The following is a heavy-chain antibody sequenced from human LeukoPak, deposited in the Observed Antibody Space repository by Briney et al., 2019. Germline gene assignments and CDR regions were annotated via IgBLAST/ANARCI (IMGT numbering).Heavy chain of an antibody. CDR3: ATSFRGGDY. CDR2: IYHSGST. V-gene: IGHV4-39*07. Sequence: SETLSLTCTVSGGSISSSSYYWGWIRQPPGKGLEWIGSIYHSGSTNYNPSLKSRVTISVDKSKNQFSLKLSSVTAADTAVYYCATSFRGGDYWGQGTLVTVSS. J-gene: IGHJ4*02. CDR1: GGSISSSSYY. D-gene: IGHD3-10*01.